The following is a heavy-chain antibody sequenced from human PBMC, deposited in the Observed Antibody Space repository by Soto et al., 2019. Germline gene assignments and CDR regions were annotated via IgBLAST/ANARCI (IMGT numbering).Heavy chain of an antibody. J-gene: IGHJ3*02. CDR1: GFTFSSYS. D-gene: IGHD2-2*01. CDR2: ISSSSSYI. Sequence: EVQLVESGGGLVKTGESLRLSCAASGFTFSSYSMHWVRQAPGKGLEWVSSISSSSSYIYYADSVKGRFTISRDNSKNSLYLQMNSLRAEDTAVYYCARGPHCNSSSCFVQGAFDIWGQGTMVTVSS. CDR3: ARGPHCNSSSCFVQGAFDI. V-gene: IGHV3-21*01.